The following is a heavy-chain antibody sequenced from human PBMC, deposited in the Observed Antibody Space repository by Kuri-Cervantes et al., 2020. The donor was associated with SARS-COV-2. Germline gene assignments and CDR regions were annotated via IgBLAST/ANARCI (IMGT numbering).Heavy chain of an antibody. CDR3: AKVGTSIAVSGRFDY. CDR1: GFTFSSYA. Sequence: GESLKISCAASGFTFSSYAMSWVRQAPGKGLEWVSVVSTSGASTYYADSVKGRFTISRDNSKSTLYLQMNSLRAEDTAVYYCAKVGTSIAVSGRFDYWGQGTLVTVSS. V-gene: IGHV3-23*01. CDR2: VSTSGAST. J-gene: IGHJ4*02. D-gene: IGHD6-19*01.